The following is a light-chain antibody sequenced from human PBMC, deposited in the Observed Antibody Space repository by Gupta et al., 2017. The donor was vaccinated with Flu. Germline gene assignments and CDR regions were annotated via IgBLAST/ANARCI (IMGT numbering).Light chain of an antibody. CDR1: QGLVYSDGNTY. V-gene: IGKV2-30*01. CDR3: KQGKHWPWA. Sequence: EVEMTQSPLSLPVTLGKPSSIFCRSSQGLVYSDGNTYLHWFQQRAGQSPRRLIYHVSYRDSGVPDRFSGSGSGTDFTLTISRGQAEDFGIYYCKQGKHWPWAFGQGTTVEIK. CDR2: HVS. J-gene: IGKJ1*01.